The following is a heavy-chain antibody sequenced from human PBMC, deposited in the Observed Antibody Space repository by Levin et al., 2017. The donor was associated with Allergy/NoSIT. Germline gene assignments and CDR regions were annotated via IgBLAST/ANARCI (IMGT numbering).Heavy chain of an antibody. Sequence: SQTLSLTCTVSGGSISSGSYYWSWIRQPAGKGLEWIGRIYTSGSTNYNPSLKSRVTISVDTSKNQFSLKLSSVTAADTAVYYCAREPDLDYGDYPLNWFDPWGQGTLVTVSS. V-gene: IGHV4-61*02. CDR3: AREPDLDYGDYPLNWFDP. J-gene: IGHJ5*02. CDR1: GGSISSGSYY. D-gene: IGHD4-17*01. CDR2: IYTSGST.